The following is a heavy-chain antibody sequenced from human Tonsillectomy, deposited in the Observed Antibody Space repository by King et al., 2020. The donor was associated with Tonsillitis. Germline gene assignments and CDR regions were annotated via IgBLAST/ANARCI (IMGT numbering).Heavy chain of an antibody. CDR2: IKEDGSEQ. V-gene: IGHV3-7*01. J-gene: IGHJ3*02. Sequence: VQLVESGGGLVPPGGSLRLSCAASGFTFSSYWMSWVRQAPEKGLEGVPNIKEDGSEQYYVDSVKGRFTVSRDNADNSLYLQMNSLRAEDTAVYYCARDPCSTTSCYWGAFDIWGQGTMVTVSS. D-gene: IGHD2-2*01. CDR3: ARDPCSTTSCYWGAFDI. CDR1: GFTFSSYW.